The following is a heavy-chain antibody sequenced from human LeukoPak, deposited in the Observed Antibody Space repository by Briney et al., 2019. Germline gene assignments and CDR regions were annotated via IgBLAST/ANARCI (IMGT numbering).Heavy chain of an antibody. CDR3: ARDGQSVAGFSSWFDP. J-gene: IGHJ5*02. V-gene: IGHV3-21*01. Sequence: SGGSLRLSCAASGFTFSSYWMNWVRQAPGKGLEWVSSIRSSSSDIYYADSVKGRFTISRDNAKNSLYLQMNSLRAEDTAVYYSARDGQSVAGFSSWFDPWGQGTLVTLSS. D-gene: IGHD6-19*01. CDR2: IRSSSSDI. CDR1: GFTFSSYW.